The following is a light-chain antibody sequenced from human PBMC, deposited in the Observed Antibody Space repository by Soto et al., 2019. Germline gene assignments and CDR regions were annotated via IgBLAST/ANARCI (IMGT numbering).Light chain of an antibody. CDR3: NSYTSSSTLV. CDR1: SSDVGGYNF. V-gene: IGLV2-14*03. Sequence: SVLTQPASESGYPGQSITISCTGTSSDVGGYNFVSWYQQHPGKAPKLMLYNVYDRPSGISHRFSGSRSGNTASLTISGLQAEDEAHYYCNSYTSSSTLVFGGGTKLTVL. CDR2: NVY. J-gene: IGLJ2*01.